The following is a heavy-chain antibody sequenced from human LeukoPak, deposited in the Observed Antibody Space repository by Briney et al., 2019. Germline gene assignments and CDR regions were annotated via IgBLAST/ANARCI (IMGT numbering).Heavy chain of an antibody. J-gene: IGHJ4*02. CDR3: ARGFLGGTDQYFDS. V-gene: IGHV3-23*01. Sequence: GGSLRLSCAASGFTFRTYAMNWVRQAPAKGLEWVSTIGGGGPTTDYADSVKDRFTISRDNSKNTLYLQMNSLRAEDTAVYFCARGFLGGTDQYFDSWGQGTLVTVSS. CDR2: IGGGGPTT. D-gene: IGHD6-19*01. CDR1: GFTFRTYA.